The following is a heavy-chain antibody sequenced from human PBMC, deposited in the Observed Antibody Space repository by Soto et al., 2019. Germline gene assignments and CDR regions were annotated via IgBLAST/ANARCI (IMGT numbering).Heavy chain of an antibody. J-gene: IGHJ6*03. V-gene: IGHV3-23*01. CDR2: ISGSGGST. CDR1: GFTFSSYA. CDR3: AKIWHSSSITRDYYYYYMDV. D-gene: IGHD6-6*01. Sequence: GGSLRLSCAASGFTFSSYAMSWVRQAPGKGLEWVSAISGSGGSTYYADSVKGRFTISRDNSKNTLYLQMNSLRAEDTAVYYCAKIWHSSSITRDYYYYYMDVWGKGTTVTVSS.